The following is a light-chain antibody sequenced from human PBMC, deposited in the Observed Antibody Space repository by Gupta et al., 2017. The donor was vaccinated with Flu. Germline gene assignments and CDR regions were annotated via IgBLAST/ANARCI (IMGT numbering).Light chain of an antibody. J-gene: IGLJ2*01. CDR3: AAWDDSLNGVI. CDR2: SNN. V-gene: IGLV1-44*01. Sequence: QSVLTQPPSASGTPGQRVPISCSGSYSNIGSNTVNWYQQLPGTAPKLLIYSNNQRPSGVPDRFSGSKSGTSASLAISGLQSEDEADYYCAAWDDSLNGVIFGGGTKLTVL. CDR1: YSNIGSNT.